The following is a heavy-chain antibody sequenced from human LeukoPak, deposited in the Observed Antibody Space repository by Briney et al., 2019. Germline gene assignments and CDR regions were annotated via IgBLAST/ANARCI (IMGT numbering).Heavy chain of an antibody. CDR2: IKQDESEK. J-gene: IGHJ4*02. CDR1: GFTFSSYW. Sequence: PGGSLRLSCAASGFTFSSYWMSWVRQAPGKGLEWVANIKQDESEKYHVDSVKGRFTISRDNAKNSVYLQMNSLRVEDTAVYYCARETRFYGPGSYNIDYWGQGTLVTVSS. D-gene: IGHD3-10*01. V-gene: IGHV3-7*01. CDR3: ARETRFYGPGSYNIDY.